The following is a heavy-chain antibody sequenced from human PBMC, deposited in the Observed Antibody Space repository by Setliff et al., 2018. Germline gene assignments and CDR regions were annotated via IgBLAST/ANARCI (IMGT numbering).Heavy chain of an antibody. Sequence: GGSLRLSCAASTFSLSSYWMSWVRQAPGKGPEWLAQISQDGSEKYYMDSVKGRFTISRDNAKNSLYLQMNSLRAEDTAVYYCARDGGEYWGQGTLVTVSS. CDR2: ISQDGSEK. CDR1: TFSLSSYW. V-gene: IGHV3-7*01. CDR3: ARDGGEY. D-gene: IGHD3-16*01. J-gene: IGHJ4*02.